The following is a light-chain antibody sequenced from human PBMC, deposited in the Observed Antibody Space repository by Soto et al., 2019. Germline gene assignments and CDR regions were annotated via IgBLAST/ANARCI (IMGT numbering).Light chain of an antibody. V-gene: IGKV3-20*01. CDR1: QTIGRNY. CDR3: QHYGSSRT. CDR2: GTS. J-gene: IGKJ1*01. Sequence: EIVLTQSPGTLSLSPGETATLSCRASQTIGRNYLAWYQQKPGQAPRLLIFGTSTRATGIPDRFSGSGSGTDFTLTISRLEPEDFAVYYCQHYGSSRTFGQGTKVDIK.